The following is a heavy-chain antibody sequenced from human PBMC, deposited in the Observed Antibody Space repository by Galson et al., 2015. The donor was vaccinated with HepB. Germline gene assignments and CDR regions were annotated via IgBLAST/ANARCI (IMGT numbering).Heavy chain of an antibody. CDR3: ARVLAARPD. J-gene: IGHJ4*02. V-gene: IGHV3-30-3*01. D-gene: IGHD6-6*01. Sequence: SLRLSCAASGFTFSSYAMHWVRQAPGKGLEWVAVISYDGSNKYYADSVKGRFTISRDNSKNTLYLQMNSLRAEDTAVYYCARVLAARPDWGQGTLVTVSS. CDR1: GFTFSSYA. CDR2: ISYDGSNK.